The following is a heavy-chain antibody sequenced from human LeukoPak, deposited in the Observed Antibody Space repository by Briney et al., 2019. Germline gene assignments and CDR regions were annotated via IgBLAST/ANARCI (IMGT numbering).Heavy chain of an antibody. CDR1: GYTFTGYY. D-gene: IGHD6-19*01. V-gene: IGHV1-2*02. J-gene: IGHJ4*02. CDR3: ARDEYSSGWYGDY. CDR2: INPNSGGT. Sequence: ASVKVSCKASGYTFTGYYMHWVRQAPGQGLEWMGWINPNSGGTNYAQKFQGRVTMTRDTSISTAYMELSRLRSDDTAVYYCARDEYSSGWYGDYWGQGTLVTVSS.